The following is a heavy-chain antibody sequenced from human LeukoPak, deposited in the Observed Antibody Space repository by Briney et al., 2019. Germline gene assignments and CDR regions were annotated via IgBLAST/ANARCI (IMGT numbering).Heavy chain of an antibody. CDR2: MNPNSGNT. D-gene: IGHD2-2*02. J-gene: IGHJ4*02. CDR3: ARGRTADIVVVPAAIPEELDY. CDR1: GYTFTSYD. V-gene: IGHV1-8*03. Sequence: AASVKVSCKASGYTFTSYDINWVRQATGQGLEWMGWMNPNSGNTGYAQKFQGRVTITRNTSISTAYMELSSLRSEDTAVYYCARGRTADIVVVPAAIPEELDYWGQGNLVTVSS.